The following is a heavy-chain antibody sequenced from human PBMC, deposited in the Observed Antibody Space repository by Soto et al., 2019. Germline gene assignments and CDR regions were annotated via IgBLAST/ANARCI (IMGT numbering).Heavy chain of an antibody. CDR2: TYTGGDT. CDR3: ARNVPVTALGY. J-gene: IGHJ4*02. V-gene: IGHV3-66*01. D-gene: IGHD4-17*01. Sequence: EARLVESGGGLVQPGGSLRLSCAASGVTDGNNYMSWVRQAPGKGLEWVSVTYTGGDTRYADSVKGRFTMSRDSTKNTVYLQMDSLRADDTAVYFCARNVPVTALGYWGQGSLVTVSS. CDR1: GVTDGNNY.